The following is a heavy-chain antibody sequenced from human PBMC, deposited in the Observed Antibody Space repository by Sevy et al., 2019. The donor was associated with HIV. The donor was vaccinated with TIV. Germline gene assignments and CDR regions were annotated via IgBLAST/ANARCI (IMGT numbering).Heavy chain of an antibody. J-gene: IGHJ4*02. CDR3: ATSSGYYLGYFDY. Sequence: GGSLRLSCAASGFTFSSYAMSWVRQAPGKGLEWVAVIWYDGSNKYYADSVKGRFTISRDNSKNTLYLQMNSLRAEDTAVYYCATSSGYYLGYFDYWGQGTLVTVSS. V-gene: IGHV3-33*08. D-gene: IGHD3-22*01. CDR1: GFTFSSYA. CDR2: IWYDGSNK.